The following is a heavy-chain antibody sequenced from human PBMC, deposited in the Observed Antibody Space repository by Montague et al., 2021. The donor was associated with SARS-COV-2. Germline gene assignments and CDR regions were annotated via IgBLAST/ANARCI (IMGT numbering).Heavy chain of an antibody. D-gene: IGHD1-14*01. CDR1: GFTFSNDW. V-gene: IGHV3-74*01. J-gene: IGHJ4*02. CDR2: ISSDGRTT. Sequence: SLRLSCSASGFTFSNDWMHWVRQAPGEGLVWVSLISSDGRTTSYVDSVKGRFTISRDNARNTLYLQMTSLRADDTAVYYCAREVFKEGDYWGQGTLVTVSS. CDR3: AREVFKEGDY.